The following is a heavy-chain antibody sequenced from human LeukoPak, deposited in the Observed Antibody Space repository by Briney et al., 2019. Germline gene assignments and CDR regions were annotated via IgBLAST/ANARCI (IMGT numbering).Heavy chain of an antibody. J-gene: IGHJ4*02. CDR3: ARDRVGATYYFDY. V-gene: IGHV3-11*01. CDR1: GFTFSDYY. Sequence: GGSLRLSCAASGFTFSDYYMSWIRQAPGKGLEWVSYISSSGSTIYYADSVKGRFTISRDNAKNSLYLQMNSLGAEDTAVYYCARDRVGATYYFDYWGQGTLVTVSS. CDR2: ISSSGSTI. D-gene: IGHD1-26*01.